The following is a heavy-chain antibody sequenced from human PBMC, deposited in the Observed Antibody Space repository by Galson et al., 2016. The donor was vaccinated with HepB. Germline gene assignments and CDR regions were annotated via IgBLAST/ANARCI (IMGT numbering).Heavy chain of an antibody. CDR1: GGSISSFY. CDR3: ARDRDSSSYYSLDY. J-gene: IGHJ4*02. CDR2: IYYSG. Sequence: ETLSLTCTVSGGSISSFYWSWIRQPPGQGLEWIGYIYYSGSTISVDTSKNQFSLKLRSVTAADTAVYYCARDRDSSSYYSLDYWGQGTPVTVSS. V-gene: IGHV4-59*01. D-gene: IGHD3-22*01.